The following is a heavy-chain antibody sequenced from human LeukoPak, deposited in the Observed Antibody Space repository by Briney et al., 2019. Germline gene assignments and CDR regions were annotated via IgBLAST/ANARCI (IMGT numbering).Heavy chain of an antibody. Sequence: HPGGSLRLSCAVSRFPFSTYAMHWVRQAPGKGLEWVAVISYDGRNKFYADSVKGRFTISRDNSKNTLYLQMNGLRAEDTAVYYCAKDPARYNWNYDNWFDPWGQGTLVTVSS. CDR1: RFPFSTYA. V-gene: IGHV3-30*07. CDR3: AKDPARYNWNYDNWFDP. CDR2: ISYDGRNK. D-gene: IGHD1-7*01. J-gene: IGHJ5*02.